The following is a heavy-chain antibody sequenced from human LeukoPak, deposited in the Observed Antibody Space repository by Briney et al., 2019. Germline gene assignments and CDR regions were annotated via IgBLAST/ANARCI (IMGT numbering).Heavy chain of an antibody. V-gene: IGHV7-4-1*02. Sequence: ASVKVSCKASGYTLTTYAMNWVRQAPGQGLEWMGWINTNTGNPTYAQGFTGRFVFSLDTSVSTAYLQISSLKAEDTAVYYCAREVCSSTSCYGYFDYWGQGTLVTVSS. CDR1: GYTLTTYA. D-gene: IGHD2-2*01. J-gene: IGHJ4*02. CDR3: AREVCSSTSCYGYFDY. CDR2: INTNTGNP.